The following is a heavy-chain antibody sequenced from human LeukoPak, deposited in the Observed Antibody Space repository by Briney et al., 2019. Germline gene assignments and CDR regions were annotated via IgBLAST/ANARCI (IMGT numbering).Heavy chain of an antibody. D-gene: IGHD3-10*01. CDR1: GFTFRDFT. CDR3: AKDLAITMVRGVYIY. CDR2: IYNGGDTT. V-gene: IGHV3-23*01. J-gene: IGHJ4*02. Sequence: PGGSLRLSCAASGFTFRDFTMSWVRQAPGKGLEWISAIYNGGDTTYYADSVKGRFTISRDNSKNTPYLQMNSLRAEDTAVYYCAKDLAITMVRGVYIYWGQGTLVTVSS.